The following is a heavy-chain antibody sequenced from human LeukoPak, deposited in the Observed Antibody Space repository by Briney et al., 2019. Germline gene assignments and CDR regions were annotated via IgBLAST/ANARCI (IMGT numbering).Heavy chain of an antibody. V-gene: IGHV4-39*07. CDR2: IYYSGST. CDR3: ARDRDGPLRFLEWLAFDY. Sequence: SETLSLTCTVSGGSISSSSYYWGWIRQPPGKGLEWIGSIYYSGSTYYNPSLKSRVTISVDTSKNQFSLKLSSVIAADTAVYYCARDRDGPLRFLEWLAFDYWGQGTLVTVSS. J-gene: IGHJ4*02. D-gene: IGHD3-3*01. CDR1: GGSISSSSYY.